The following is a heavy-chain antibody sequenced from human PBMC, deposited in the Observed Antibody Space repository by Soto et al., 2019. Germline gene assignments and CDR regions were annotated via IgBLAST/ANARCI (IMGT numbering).Heavy chain of an antibody. CDR2: ISYDGRNK. D-gene: IGHD2-21*02. V-gene: IGHV3-30*18. CDR3: AKDHISLPLYCGGDCSYYYYGMDV. Sequence: QVQLVESGGGVVQPGRSLRLSCAASGFTFSSYGMHWVRQAPGKGLEWVAVISYDGRNKYYADSVKGRFTISRDNSKNTLYLQMNSLRAEDTAVYYCAKDHISLPLYCGGDCSYYYYGMDVWGQGTTVTVSS. CDR1: GFTFSSYG. J-gene: IGHJ6*02.